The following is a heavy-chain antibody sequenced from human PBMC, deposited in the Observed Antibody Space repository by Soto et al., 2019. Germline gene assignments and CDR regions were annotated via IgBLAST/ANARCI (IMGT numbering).Heavy chain of an antibody. CDR3: ATLPPRIVVVVLPIPT. Sequence: QVQLQESGPRLVKPSGTLSLTCAVSGASISSTNWWTWVRQPPGKGLEWIGEIYHTGSTKYNPSRKSRVTISLDKSNNQSSLNLSSVTAADTAVYYCATLPPRIVVVVLPIPTWGQGTLVTVSS. CDR1: GASISSTNW. CDR2: IYHTGST. V-gene: IGHV4-4*02. J-gene: IGHJ4*02. D-gene: IGHD2-15*01.